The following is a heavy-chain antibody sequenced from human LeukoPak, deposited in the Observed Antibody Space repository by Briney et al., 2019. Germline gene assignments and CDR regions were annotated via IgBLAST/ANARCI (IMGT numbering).Heavy chain of an antibody. CDR1: GGTFSSYA. Sequence: SVKVSCKASGGTFSSYAISWVRQAPGQGLEWMGRIIPILGIANYAQRFQGRVTITADKSTSTAYMELSSLRSEDTAVYYCARDPGAIVEVTAPQEGGRWFDPWGQGTLVTVSS. D-gene: IGHD2-21*02. CDR3: ARDPGAIVEVTAPQEGGRWFDP. V-gene: IGHV1-69*04. CDR2: IIPILGIA. J-gene: IGHJ5*02.